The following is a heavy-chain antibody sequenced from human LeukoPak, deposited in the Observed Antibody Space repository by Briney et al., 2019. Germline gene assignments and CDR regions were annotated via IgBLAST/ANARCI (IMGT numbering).Heavy chain of an antibody. CDR2: INPSGGST. D-gene: IGHD1-26*01. V-gene: IGHV1-46*01. CDR1: GYTFTSYY. Sequence: ASVKVSCKASGYTFTSYYMHWVRQAPGQGLEWMGIINPSGGSTSYAQKFQGRVTMTRDTSTSTVYMELSSLRSEDTAVYYCARERQRKSGSYLPGRPDAFDIWGQGTMVTVSS. CDR3: ARERQRKSGSYLPGRPDAFDI. J-gene: IGHJ3*02.